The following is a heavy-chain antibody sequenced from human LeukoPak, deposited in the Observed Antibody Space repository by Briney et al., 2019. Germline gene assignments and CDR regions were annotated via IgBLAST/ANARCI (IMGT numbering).Heavy chain of an antibody. Sequence: GGSLRLSCAASGFTFSSYAMSWVRQAPGKGLEWVSAISGSGGSTYYADSVKGRFTISRDNSKNTLYLQMNSLRAEDTAVYYCAKDLIYDSSGYYLLYYFDYWGQGTLVTVSS. CDR3: AKDLIYDSSGYYLLYYFDY. CDR2: ISGSGGST. D-gene: IGHD3-22*01. CDR1: GFTFSSYA. J-gene: IGHJ4*02. V-gene: IGHV3-23*01.